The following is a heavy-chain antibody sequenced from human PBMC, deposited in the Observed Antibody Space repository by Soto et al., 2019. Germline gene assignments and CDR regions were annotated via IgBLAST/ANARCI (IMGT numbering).Heavy chain of an antibody. Sequence: QVRLVESGGGVVQPGKSLRLSCAVSGLDFSTYAMHWVRQAPGQGLEWVAVISYEGSNKYYADSVKGRFIISRDNCKNRVFLQMYSLRSEDTDMYSCAKDRHSSINEKWLDYHYGMDVLGHETPVTISS. CDR1: GLDFSTYA. CDR2: ISYEGSNK. CDR3: AKDRHSSINEKWLDYHYGMDV. V-gene: IGHV3-30*18. J-gene: IGHJ6*02. D-gene: IGHD6-13*01.